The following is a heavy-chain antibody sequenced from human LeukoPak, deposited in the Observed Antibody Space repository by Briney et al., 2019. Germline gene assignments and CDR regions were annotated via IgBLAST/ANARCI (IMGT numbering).Heavy chain of an antibody. Sequence: GASVKVSCKASGYTFTGYYMHWVRQAPGQGLEWMGWINPNSGGTNYAQKFQGRVTMTRDTSISTAYMELSRLRSDDTAVYYCAREAGASGRYFQPNDYWGQGTLVTVSS. CDR2: INPNSGGT. D-gene: IGHD1-26*01. CDR3: AREAGASGRYFQPNDY. J-gene: IGHJ4*02. V-gene: IGHV1-2*02. CDR1: GYTFTGYY.